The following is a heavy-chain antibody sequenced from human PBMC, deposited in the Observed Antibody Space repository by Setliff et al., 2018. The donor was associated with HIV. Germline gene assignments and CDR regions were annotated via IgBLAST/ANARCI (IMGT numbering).Heavy chain of an antibody. Sequence: PGGSLRLSCAASGFTFSNYDIHWVRQSTDTGLQWVSVIGTAGDTYYTDSAKGRFTTSRDNAKNSCYLQISSLTIADTALYYCVRGSLAGDVPEYWGQGTLVTVSS. D-gene: IGHD3-10*01. CDR2: IGTAGDT. V-gene: IGHV3-13*01. CDR3: VRGSLAGDVPEY. CDR1: GFTFSNYD. J-gene: IGHJ4*02.